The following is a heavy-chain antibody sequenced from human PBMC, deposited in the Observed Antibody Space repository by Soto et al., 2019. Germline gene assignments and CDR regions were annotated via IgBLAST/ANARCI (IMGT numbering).Heavy chain of an antibody. D-gene: IGHD1-1*01. V-gene: IGHV1-69*13. CDR1: GGTFSSYA. CDR3: ARVSHNWNVFPHYYYYGMDV. Sequence: GASVKVSCKASGGTFSSYAISWVRQAPGQGLEWMGGIIPIFGTANYAQKFQGRVTITADESTSTAYMELSSLRSEDTAVYYCARVSHNWNVFPHYYYYGMDVWGQGTTVTVSS. CDR2: IIPIFGTA. J-gene: IGHJ6*02.